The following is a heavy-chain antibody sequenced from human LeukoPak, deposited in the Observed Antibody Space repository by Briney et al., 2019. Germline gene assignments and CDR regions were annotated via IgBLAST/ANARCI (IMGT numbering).Heavy chain of an antibody. CDR2: VYSTGAT. J-gene: IGHJ5*02. CDR3: ARHSPSSTRIRFDP. V-gene: IGHV4-39*01. CDR1: GASAKNKFYF. Sequence: SGTLSLTCTVSGASAKNKFYFWGWIRQPPEKDLEWIGSVYSTGATYYNPSFESRATISVDPSQSQFSLRLTSVTASDTAIYYCARHSPSSTRIRFDPWGQGVLVTVSS. D-gene: IGHD5/OR15-5a*01.